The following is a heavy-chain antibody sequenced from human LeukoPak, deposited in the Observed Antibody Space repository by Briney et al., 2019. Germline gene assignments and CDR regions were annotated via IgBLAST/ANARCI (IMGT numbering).Heavy chain of an antibody. D-gene: IGHD3-10*01. CDR2: INSDGSST. Sequence: GGSLRLSCAASGFTFSSYWMHWVRQAPGKGLVWVSRINSDGSSTSYADSVKGRFTICRDNAKNTLYLQMNSLRAEDTAVYYCARVFMVRGINYGMDVWGQGTTVTVSS. J-gene: IGHJ6*02. CDR3: ARVFMVRGINYGMDV. V-gene: IGHV3-74*01. CDR1: GFTFSSYW.